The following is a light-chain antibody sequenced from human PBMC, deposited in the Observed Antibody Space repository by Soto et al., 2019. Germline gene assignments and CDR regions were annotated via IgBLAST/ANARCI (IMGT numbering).Light chain of an antibody. CDR1: QSVSSSY. Sequence: EIVLTQSPGTLSLSPGVRATLSCRASQSVSSSYLAWYQQKPGQAPRLLIYGASSRATGIPDRFSGSGSGTEFTLTISSLQSEDFAVYYCQQYNNWPQTFGGGTKVDIK. J-gene: IGKJ4*02. CDR3: QQYNNWPQT. V-gene: IGKV3-20*01. CDR2: GAS.